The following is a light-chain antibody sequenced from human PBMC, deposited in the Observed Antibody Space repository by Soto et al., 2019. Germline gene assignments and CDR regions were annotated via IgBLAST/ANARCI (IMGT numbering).Light chain of an antibody. CDR2: SNN. CDR3: AEWDDSLNGVV. V-gene: IGLV1-44*01. J-gene: IGLJ2*01. Sequence: QSVLTQPPSASGTPGLRVTISCSGRSSNIGSNTVNWYQQLPGTAPKLLIHSNNQRPSGVPDRISGSKSGTSASLAISGLQSEDEADYYCAEWDDSLNGVVFGGGTKLTVL. CDR1: SSNIGSNT.